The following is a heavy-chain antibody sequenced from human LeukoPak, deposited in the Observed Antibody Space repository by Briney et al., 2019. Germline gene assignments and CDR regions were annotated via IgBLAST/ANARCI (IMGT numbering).Heavy chain of an antibody. Sequence: GGSLRLSCAATGFTFSIYAMNWVRQAPGKGLEWVSSISGSGDNTYYAHSVKGRFTISRDNDNNILYLQMNSLRAEDTAVYYCSGWIDYWGQGTLVTVSS. D-gene: IGHD6-19*01. CDR2: ISGSGDNT. CDR1: GFTFSIYA. V-gene: IGHV3-23*01. J-gene: IGHJ4*02. CDR3: SGWIDY.